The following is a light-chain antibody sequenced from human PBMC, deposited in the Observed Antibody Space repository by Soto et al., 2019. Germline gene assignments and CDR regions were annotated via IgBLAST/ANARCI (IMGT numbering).Light chain of an antibody. Sequence: IVLTQSPGTLSLSPGERATLSCRASQSVSSRYLAWYQQKPGQAPSLLIYGASSRATGIPDRFSGSGCGTDFTLTISRLEPEDFAVYYCQQYGSAPPYTFGQGTKLEIK. CDR1: QSVSSRY. J-gene: IGKJ2*01. CDR3: QQYGSAPPYT. V-gene: IGKV3-20*01. CDR2: GAS.